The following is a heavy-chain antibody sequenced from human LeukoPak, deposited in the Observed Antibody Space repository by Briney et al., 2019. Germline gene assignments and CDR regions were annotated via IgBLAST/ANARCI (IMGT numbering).Heavy chain of an antibody. D-gene: IGHD4-23*01. V-gene: IGHV4-59*12. CDR2: IYYSGST. Sequence: SETLSLTCTVSGGSISSYHWSWIRQPPGKGLEWIGYIYYSGSTNYNPSLKSRVTISVDTSKNQFSLKLSSVTAADTAVYYCARQDYGGNATWFDPWGQGTLVTVSS. J-gene: IGHJ5*02. CDR3: ARQDYGGNATWFDP. CDR1: GGSISSYH.